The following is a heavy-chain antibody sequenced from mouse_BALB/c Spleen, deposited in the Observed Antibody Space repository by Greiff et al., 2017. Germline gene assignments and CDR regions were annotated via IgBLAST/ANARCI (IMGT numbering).Heavy chain of an antibody. D-gene: IGHD1-1*01. V-gene: IGHV2-6-7*01. Sequence: VKLMESGPGLVAPSQSLSITCTVSGFSFTGYGVNWVRQPPGKGLEWLGMIWGDGSPDYNSALKSRLSISKDNSKSQVVLKMNSLQTDDTARYYSASHSSYYAMDYWGQGTSVTVSS. CDR3: ASHSSYYAMDY. CDR1: GFSFTGYG. CDR2: IWGDGSP. J-gene: IGHJ4*01.